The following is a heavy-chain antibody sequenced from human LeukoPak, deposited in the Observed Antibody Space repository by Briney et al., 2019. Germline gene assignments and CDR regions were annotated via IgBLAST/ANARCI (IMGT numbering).Heavy chain of an antibody. Sequence: GGSLRLSCAASGLTFSSYHMHWVRQATGKGLEWVSGIGTAGDTYYAGSVKGRFTISRGNAKNSFYLQMNSLRPGDTAVYYCARVSGSGSYYYDFWGQGILVTVSS. J-gene: IGHJ4*02. D-gene: IGHD3-10*01. CDR2: IGTAGDT. CDR3: ARVSGSGSYYYDF. CDR1: GLTFSSYH. V-gene: IGHV3-13*04.